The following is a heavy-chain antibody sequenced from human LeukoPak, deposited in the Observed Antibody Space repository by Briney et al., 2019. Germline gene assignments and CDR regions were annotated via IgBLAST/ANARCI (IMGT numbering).Heavy chain of an antibody. V-gene: IGHV3-72*01. Sequence: GGSLRLSCEVFGFTFSDHYMDWVRQAPGKGLGWVGRARNKPKGYTTVYAASVKGRFTISRDDSKDSLYLQMNSPKTDDTAVYYCATVEGDYGHWGQGTLVTVSS. D-gene: IGHD4-17*01. CDR2: ARNKPKGYTT. J-gene: IGHJ1*01. CDR3: ATVEGDYGH. CDR1: GFTFSDHY.